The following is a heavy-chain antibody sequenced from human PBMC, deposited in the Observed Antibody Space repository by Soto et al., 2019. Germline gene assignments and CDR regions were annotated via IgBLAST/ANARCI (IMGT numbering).Heavy chain of an antibody. Sequence: PGGSLRLSCATSGFTFSDHDMTWIRQAPGKGLEFISYISPGGRYTNYGDSVKGRFTISRDNAKNSLFLQVNTLRDEDTAVYCCSRGGGGEVFDHWGQGTLVTVSS. D-gene: IGHD2-21*01. J-gene: IGHJ4*02. CDR3: SRGGGGEVFDH. CDR2: ISPGGRYT. V-gene: IGHV3-11*05. CDR1: GFTFSDHD.